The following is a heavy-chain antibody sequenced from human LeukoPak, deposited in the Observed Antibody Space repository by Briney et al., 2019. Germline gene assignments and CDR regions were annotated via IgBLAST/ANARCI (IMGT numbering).Heavy chain of an antibody. Sequence: GESLKISCKGSGYTFTSYYMHWVRQAPGQGLEWMGIINPSGGSTSYAQKFQGRVTMTRDTSTSTVYMELSSLRSEDTAVYYCAREPVAGITVLDYWGQGTLVTVSS. J-gene: IGHJ4*02. D-gene: IGHD6-19*01. CDR3: AREPVAGITVLDY. CDR2: INPSGGST. CDR1: GYTFTSYY. V-gene: IGHV1-46*01.